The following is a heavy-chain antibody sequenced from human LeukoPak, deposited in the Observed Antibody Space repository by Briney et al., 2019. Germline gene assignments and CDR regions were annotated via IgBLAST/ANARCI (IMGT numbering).Heavy chain of an antibody. CDR1: GFTFSSNW. CDR2: IKGDGSST. V-gene: IGHV3-74*01. Sequence: GGSLRLSCAASGFTFSSNWMHWVRQAPGKGLVWDSRIKGDGSSTSYADSVKGRFTISRDNAKNTLFLQMNSLRAEDTAVYYCVRDGVGAPPFDYWGQGALVTVSS. CDR3: VRDGVGAPPFDY. D-gene: IGHD1-26*01. J-gene: IGHJ4*02.